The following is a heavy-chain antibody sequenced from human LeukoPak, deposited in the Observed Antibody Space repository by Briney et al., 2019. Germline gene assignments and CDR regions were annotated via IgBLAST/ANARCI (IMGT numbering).Heavy chain of an antibody. CDR3: ARDSGIAVADFDY. Sequence: GASVKVSCKASGYPFISYYMHWVRQAPGHGLEWMGRINPSGGSTRYAQKFQGRVTMTRDTSTSTVYIELSSLRSEDTAVYYRARDSGIAVADFDYWGQGTLVTVSS. D-gene: IGHD6-19*01. V-gene: IGHV1-46*01. CDR2: INPSGGST. CDR1: GYPFISYY. J-gene: IGHJ4*02.